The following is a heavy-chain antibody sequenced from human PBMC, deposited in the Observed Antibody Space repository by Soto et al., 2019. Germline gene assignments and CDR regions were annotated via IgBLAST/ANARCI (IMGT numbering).Heavy chain of an antibody. J-gene: IGHJ4*02. V-gene: IGHV1-8*01. Sequence: ASVKVSCKASGYTFTNYDISWVRQATGQGLEWMGWMNPNSGDTDSAQKFQGRVTMTWNASISTAYLEMTSLRSDDTAVYYCAKDKQLWPSAYFDYWGQGTLVNVSS. D-gene: IGHD5-18*01. CDR2: MNPNSGDT. CDR3: AKDKQLWPSAYFDY. CDR1: GYTFTNYD.